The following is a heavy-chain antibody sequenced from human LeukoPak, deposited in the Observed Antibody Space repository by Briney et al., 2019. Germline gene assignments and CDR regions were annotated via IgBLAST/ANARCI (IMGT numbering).Heavy chain of an antibody. CDR1: GGSINNYY. V-gene: IGHV4-59*08. CDR3: ARYGYGYGLDY. Sequence: SETLSLTCTVSGGSINNYYWSWIRQPPGKGLEWIGHVHYNGRTNSNPSLKSRVTMSVDTSNNQLSLKVSSVTAADTAVYYCARYGYGYGLDYWGQGTLVTVSS. J-gene: IGHJ4*02. CDR2: VHYNGRT. D-gene: IGHD5-18*01.